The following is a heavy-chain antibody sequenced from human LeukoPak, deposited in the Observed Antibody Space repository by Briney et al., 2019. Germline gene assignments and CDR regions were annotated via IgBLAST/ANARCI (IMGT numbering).Heavy chain of an antibody. CDR2: IGSGADL. CDR1: GFAFGVHA. V-gene: IGHV3-23*01. D-gene: IGHD3-16*01. CDR3: AKDWTPHNRGYDCFDF. J-gene: IGHJ4*02. Sequence: GGSLRLSCAASGFAFGVHAMSWVRQAPGKGPEWVATIGSGADLFYAESVKGRFTISRDDPRNTLWLQMNSLRAEDTALYYCAKDWTPHNRGYDCFDFWGQGTQVTVSS.